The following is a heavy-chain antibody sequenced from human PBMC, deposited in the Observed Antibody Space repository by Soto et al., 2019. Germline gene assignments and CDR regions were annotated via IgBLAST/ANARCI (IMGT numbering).Heavy chain of an antibody. Sequence: SQTLSLTCDISGDSVSSSSAAWNWIRQSPSRGLEWLGRTYYRSKWIHEYTVSMESRITINPDTSKNQFSLHIYSVAPEDTAVYYCAGVVWFRGMDVWGQGTPVTVS. J-gene: IGHJ6*02. V-gene: IGHV6-1*01. CDR2: TYYRSKWIH. D-gene: IGHD3-16*01. CDR3: AGVVWFRGMDV. CDR1: GDSVSSSSAA.